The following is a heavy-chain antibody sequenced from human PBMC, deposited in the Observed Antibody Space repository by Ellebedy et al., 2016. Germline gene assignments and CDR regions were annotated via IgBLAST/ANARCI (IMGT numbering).Heavy chain of an antibody. CDR2: IYYSGST. D-gene: IGHD6-19*01. J-gene: IGHJ6*02. Sequence: SETLSLTCTVSGGSISSYYWSWIRQPPGKGLEWIGYIYYSGSTNYNPSLKSRVTISVDTSKNQFSLKLSSVTAADTAVYYCARAYSSGWYQNYGMDVWGQGTTVTVSS. CDR3: ARAYSSGWYQNYGMDV. CDR1: GGSISSYY. V-gene: IGHV4-59*01.